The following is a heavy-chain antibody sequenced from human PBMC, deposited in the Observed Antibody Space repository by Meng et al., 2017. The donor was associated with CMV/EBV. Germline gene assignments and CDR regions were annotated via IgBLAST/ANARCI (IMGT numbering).Heavy chain of an antibody. V-gene: IGHV7-4-1*01. J-gene: IGHJ6*02. CDR3: ARRVGGRKPGPYYYGMDV. D-gene: IGHD2-15*01. CDR1: GYTFTSYA. Sequence: ASVNVSCKASGYTFTSYAMNWVRQAPGQGLEWMGWINTNTGNPSYAQGFTGRFVFSLDTSVSTAYLQICSLKAEDTAVYYCARRVGGRKPGPYYYGMDVWGQGTTVTVSS. CDR2: INTNTGNP.